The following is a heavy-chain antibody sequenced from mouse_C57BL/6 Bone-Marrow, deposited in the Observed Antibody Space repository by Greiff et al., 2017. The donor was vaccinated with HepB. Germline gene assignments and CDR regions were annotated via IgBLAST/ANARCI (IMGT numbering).Heavy chain of an antibody. D-gene: IGHD2-4*01. V-gene: IGHV14-4*01. CDR3: TTYYYDYDAFAY. Sequence: EVQRVESGAELVRPGASVKLSCTASGFNIKDDYMHWVKQRPEQGLEWIGWIDPENGDTEYASKFQGKATITADTSSNTAYLQLSSLTSEDTAVYYCTTYYYDYDAFAYWGQGTRVTVSA. CDR2: IDPENGDT. CDR1: GFNIKDDY. J-gene: IGHJ3*01.